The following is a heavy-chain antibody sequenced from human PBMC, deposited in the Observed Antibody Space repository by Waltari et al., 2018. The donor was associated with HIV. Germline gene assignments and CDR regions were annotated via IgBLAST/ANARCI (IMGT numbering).Heavy chain of an antibody. CDR1: GGSISSSSYY. J-gene: IGHJ3*02. V-gene: IGHV4-39*07. Sequence: QLQLQESGPGLVKPSETLSLTCTVSGGSISSSSYYWGWIRQPPGKGLEWIGSSYTSGSTYHNPALKDRVTISVDTSKNPFSLKLSSVTAADTAVYYCAREMVVAATRGDAFDIWGQGTMVTVSS. D-gene: IGHD2-15*01. CDR3: AREMVVAATRGDAFDI. CDR2: SYTSGST.